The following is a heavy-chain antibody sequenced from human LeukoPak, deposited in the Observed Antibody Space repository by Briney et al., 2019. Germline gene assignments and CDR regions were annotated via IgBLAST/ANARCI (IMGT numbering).Heavy chain of an antibody. CDR1: GGSISSSSYY. Sequence: SETLSLTCTVSGGSISSSSYYWGWIRQPPGKGLEWIGSIYYSGSTYYYNPSLKSRVTISVDTSKNQFSLKLSSVTAADTAVYYCAREPRPSCSSTSCSVWGQGTTVTVSS. J-gene: IGHJ6*02. V-gene: IGHV4-39*02. CDR3: AREPRPSCSSTSCSV. D-gene: IGHD2-2*01. CDR2: IYYSGSTY.